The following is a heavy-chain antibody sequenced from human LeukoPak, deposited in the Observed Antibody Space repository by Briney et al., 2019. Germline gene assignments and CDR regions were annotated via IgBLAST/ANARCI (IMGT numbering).Heavy chain of an antibody. CDR3: ARVLYYDILAGYPNWFDP. V-gene: IGHV4-59*12. CDR2: IYYSGTT. Sequence: SETLSLTCTVSGGSISNYYWNWIRQPPGKGLEWIGYIYYSGTTNYNPSLKSRVSISVDTSKNQVSLKLSSVTAADTAVYYCARVLYYDILAGYPNWFDPWGQGTLVTVSS. D-gene: IGHD3-9*01. J-gene: IGHJ5*02. CDR1: GGSISNYY.